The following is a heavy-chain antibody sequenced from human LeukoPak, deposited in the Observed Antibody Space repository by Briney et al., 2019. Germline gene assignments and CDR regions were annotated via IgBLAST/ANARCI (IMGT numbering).Heavy chain of an antibody. V-gene: IGHV1-18*01. CDR1: GYTFTSYG. CDR2: VSAYNGNT. CDR3: ARAVIAAAGTVVDY. D-gene: IGHD6-13*01. J-gene: IGHJ4*02. Sequence: ASVKVSCKASGYTFTSYGISWVRQAPGQGLEWMGWVSAYNGNTNYAQKLQGRVTMTTDTSTSTAYMELRSLRSDDTAVYYCARAVIAAAGTVVDYWGQGTLVTVSS.